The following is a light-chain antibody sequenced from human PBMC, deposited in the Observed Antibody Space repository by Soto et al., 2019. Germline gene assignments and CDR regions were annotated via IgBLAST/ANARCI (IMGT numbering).Light chain of an antibody. CDR1: QNIRNY. CDR2: AAT. J-gene: IGKJ4*01. Sequence: DIQMTQSASCLSASVRDRVTMTCRASQNIRNYLNWYQQKPGKAPELLIYAATTLQSGVPSRFSGSGSGTDFTLTISCLQSEDFATYYCQQNYSCPYTFGRGTKVDIK. V-gene: IGKV1-39*01. CDR3: QQNYSCPYT.